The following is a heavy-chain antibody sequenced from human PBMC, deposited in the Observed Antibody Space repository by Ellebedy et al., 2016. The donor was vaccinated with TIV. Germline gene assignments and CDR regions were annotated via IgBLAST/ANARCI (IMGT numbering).Heavy chain of an antibody. CDR3: AREPGGGGAYSDNWFDP. Sequence: PGGSLRLSCAASGFTVSSHFMTLVRQTPGQGLEWVAVIYTGGGTNYTHSVEGRFTISRDDSKNTVYLQMNSLRGEDKAVYFCAREPGGGGAYSDNWFDPWGQGTVVTVSS. CDR2: IYTGGGT. V-gene: IGHV3-66*01. CDR1: GFTVSSHF. J-gene: IGHJ5*02. D-gene: IGHD3-16*01.